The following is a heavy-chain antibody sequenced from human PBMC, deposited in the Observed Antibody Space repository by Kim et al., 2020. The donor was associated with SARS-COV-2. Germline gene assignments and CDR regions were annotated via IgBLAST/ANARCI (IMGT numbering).Heavy chain of an antibody. CDR3: ARDALMVRGVIIDY. Sequence: GGSLRLSCAASGFTFSSYEMNWVRQAPGKGLEWVSYISSSGSTIYYADSVKGRFTISRDNAKNSLYLQMNSLRAEDTAVYYCARDALMVRGVIIDYWGQGTLVTVSS. V-gene: IGHV3-48*03. CDR1: GFTFSSYE. J-gene: IGHJ4*02. D-gene: IGHD3-10*01. CDR2: ISSSGSTI.